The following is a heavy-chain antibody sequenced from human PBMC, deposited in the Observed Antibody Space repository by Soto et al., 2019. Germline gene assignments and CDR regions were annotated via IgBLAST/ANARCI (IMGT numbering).Heavy chain of an antibody. J-gene: IGHJ4*02. CDR3: ARLPLVPYSYYCDY. Sequence: QVQLQESGPGLVKPSQTLSLTCTVSGGSISSGGYYWSWIRQHPGKGLEWIGYIYYSWSTYYNPSLKSRVTISVDTSKNQFSLKLSSVTAADTAVYYCARLPLVPYSYYCDYWGQGTLVTVSS. CDR2: IYYSWST. D-gene: IGHD2-2*01. CDR1: GGSISSGGYY. V-gene: IGHV4-31*03.